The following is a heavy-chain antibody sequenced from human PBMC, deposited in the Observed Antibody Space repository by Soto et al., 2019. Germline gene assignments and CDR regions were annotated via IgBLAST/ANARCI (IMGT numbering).Heavy chain of an antibody. V-gene: IGHV1-8*01. CDR1: GDTFTSYD. CDR2: MNPNSGNT. D-gene: IGHD7-27*01. Sequence: AASVKVSCKASGDTFTSYDINWVRQTTGQGLEWLGWMNPNSGNTGYAQKFQGRVTMTRSTSVTTAYMELSSLRSEDTAVYYCVKGPRNWGFDYWGQGTLVTVSS. J-gene: IGHJ4*02. CDR3: VKGPRNWGFDY.